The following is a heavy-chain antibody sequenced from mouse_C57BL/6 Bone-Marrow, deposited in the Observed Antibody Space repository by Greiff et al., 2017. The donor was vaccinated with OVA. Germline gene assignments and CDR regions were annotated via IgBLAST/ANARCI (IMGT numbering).Heavy chain of an antibody. CDR2: ISYDGSN. V-gene: IGHV3-6*01. CDR3: ARGYDYDGFAY. Sequence: EVQLQESGPGLVKPSQSLSLTCSVTGYSITSGYYWNWILQFPGNKLEWMGYISYDGSNNYNPSLKNRISITRDTSKNQFFLKLNSVTTEDTATYYCARGYDYDGFAYWGQGTLVTVSA. CDR1: GYSITSGYY. D-gene: IGHD2-4*01. J-gene: IGHJ3*01.